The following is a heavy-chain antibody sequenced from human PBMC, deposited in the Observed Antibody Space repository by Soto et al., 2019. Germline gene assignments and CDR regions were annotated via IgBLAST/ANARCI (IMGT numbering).Heavy chain of an antibody. J-gene: IGHJ6*02. Sequence: EVQLVESGGGLVQPGGSLRLSCAASGFTLSDYWMSWVRQAPGKGLEWVANIKEDGSEKHYADSVKGRFTISRDNAQNSLYLQMNRLGAEDPALYYCARDQGSCYSCYYYGMDVWGQGTTVTVSS. CDR1: GFTLSDYW. CDR3: ARDQGSCYSCYYYGMDV. D-gene: IGHD2-15*01. V-gene: IGHV3-7*01. CDR2: IKEDGSEK.